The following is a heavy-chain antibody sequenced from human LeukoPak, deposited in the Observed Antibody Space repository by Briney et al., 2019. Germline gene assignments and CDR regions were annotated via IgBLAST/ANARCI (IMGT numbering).Heavy chain of an antibody. Sequence: SETLSLTCTVSGGSISSYYWSWIRQPAGKGLEWIGRIYTSGSTNYNPSLKSRVTISVDKSKNQFSLKLSSVTAADTAVYYCATMVRGATVNYDYWGREPWSPSPQ. V-gene: IGHV4-4*07. J-gene: IGHJ4*02. D-gene: IGHD3-10*01. CDR2: IYTSGST. CDR1: GGSISSYY. CDR3: ATMVRGATVNYDY.